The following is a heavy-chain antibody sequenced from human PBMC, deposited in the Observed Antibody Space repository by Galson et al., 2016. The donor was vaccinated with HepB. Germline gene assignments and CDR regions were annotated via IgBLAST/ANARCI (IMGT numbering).Heavy chain of an antibody. V-gene: IGHV3-11*04. D-gene: IGHD3-10*01. J-gene: IGHJ6*02. CDR3: ASVRAAVVHYGLDV. CDR2: ISDSGRSK. CDR1: GFTISDYY. Sequence: SLRLSCAASGFTISDYYMNWIRQAPGKGLEWVSDISDSGRSKHYADSVKGRFTIARDNAKNSLYLQMNSLRGEDTAVYYCASVRAAVVHYGLDVWGQGTTVTVSS.